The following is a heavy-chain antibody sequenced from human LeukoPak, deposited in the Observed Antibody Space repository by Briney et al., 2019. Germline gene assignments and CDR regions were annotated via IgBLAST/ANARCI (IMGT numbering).Heavy chain of an antibody. CDR2: ISGRGGST. CDR1: GFTFSSYA. D-gene: IGHD3-16*01. V-gene: IGHV3-23*01. Sequence: GGSLRLSCAASGFTFSSYAMSWVRQAPGKGVEWVSAISGRGGSTYYGDSVKGRFTISRDNSKNTLYLQMNSLGAEDTAVYYCAKCPRITFGDYWGQGTLVTVSS. J-gene: IGHJ4*02. CDR3: AKCPRITFGDY.